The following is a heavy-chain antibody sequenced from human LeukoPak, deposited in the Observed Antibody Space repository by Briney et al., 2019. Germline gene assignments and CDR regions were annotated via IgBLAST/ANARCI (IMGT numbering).Heavy chain of an antibody. J-gene: IGHJ4*02. CDR1: EGTFSSYA. D-gene: IGHD3-10*01. CDR3: ARDMGYGSGSYLDY. CDR2: IIPILGIA. Sequence: SVKVSCKASEGTFSSYAISWVRQAPGQGLEWMGRIIPILGIANYAQKFQGRVTITADNSTSTAYMELSSLRSEDTAVYYCARDMGYGSGSYLDYWGQGTLVTVSS. V-gene: IGHV1-69*04.